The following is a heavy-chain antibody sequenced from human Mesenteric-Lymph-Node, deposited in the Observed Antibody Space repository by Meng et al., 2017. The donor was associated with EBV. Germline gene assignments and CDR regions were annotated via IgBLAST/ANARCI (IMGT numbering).Heavy chain of an antibody. Sequence: QVQLQEAGPGVVRPSGTLSLTCAVSGGSIDSSNWWSWGRQAPGKGLEWIGEIFHSVITNYNPSLKNRVIMSVDKSTNQFSLNLISVTAADTATYYCATGERSGYVAHWGQGTLVTVSS. V-gene: IGHV4-4*02. CDR3: ATGERSGYVAH. CDR2: IFHSVIT. D-gene: IGHD5-12*01. J-gene: IGHJ5*02. CDR1: GGSIDSSNW.